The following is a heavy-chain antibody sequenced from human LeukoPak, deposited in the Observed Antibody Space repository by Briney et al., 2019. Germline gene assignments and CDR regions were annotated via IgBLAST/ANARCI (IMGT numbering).Heavy chain of an antibody. D-gene: IGHD2-2*01. J-gene: IGHJ4*02. CDR2: INHSGST. CDR3: AGAYCSSTSCYHYFDH. CDR1: GGSFSGYY. V-gene: IGHV4-34*01. Sequence: PSETLSLTCAVYGGSFSGYYWSWIRQPPGKGLEWIGEINHSGSTNYNPSLKSRVTISVDTSKNQFSLKLSSVTAADTAVYYCAGAYCSSTSCYHYFDHWGQGTLVTVSS.